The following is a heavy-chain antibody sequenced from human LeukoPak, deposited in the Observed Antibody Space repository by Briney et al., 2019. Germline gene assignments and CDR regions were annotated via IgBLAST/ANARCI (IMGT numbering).Heavy chain of an antibody. Sequence: PGGSLRLSGVASEFPFSNYAMSWVRQAPGKGREGASVIRGDGGTTYYADFVKGRFTISRDNSKNTFYLQMNSLRADDTAVYYCAKHLWRDLLWSGEGYYFGYWGQGTLVTVSS. V-gene: IGHV3-23*01. CDR1: EFPFSNYA. D-gene: IGHD3-10*01. J-gene: IGHJ4*02. CDR2: IRGDGGTT. CDR3: AKHLWRDLLWSGEGYYFGY.